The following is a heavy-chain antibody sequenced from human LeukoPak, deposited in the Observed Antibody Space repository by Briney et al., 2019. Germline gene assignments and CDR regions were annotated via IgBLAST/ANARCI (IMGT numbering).Heavy chain of an antibody. D-gene: IGHD2-2*01. CDR3: ARYRRDQLLYWFDP. Sequence: PSETLSLTCAVYGGSFSGYYWSWIRQPPGKGLEWIGEINHSGSTNYNPSLKSRVTISVDTSKNQFSLKLSSVTAADTAVYYCARYRRDQLLYWFDPWGQGTLVTVSS. V-gene: IGHV4-34*01. J-gene: IGHJ5*02. CDR2: INHSGST. CDR1: GGSFSGYY.